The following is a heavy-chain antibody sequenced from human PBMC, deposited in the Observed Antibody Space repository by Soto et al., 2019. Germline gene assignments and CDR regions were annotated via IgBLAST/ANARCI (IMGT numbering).Heavy chain of an antibody. Sequence: EVLLLESGGGLVQPGGSLRLSCVVSGFTFNTFAMTWVRQAPGKGLEWVSALSGSGSLSYYADSVKGRFTISRDNSKNTLYLQMNNLRVDVTAVYFCARDRGGALDSWGQGTLVTVSS. CDR2: LSGSGSLS. D-gene: IGHD2-15*01. J-gene: IGHJ4*02. CDR1: GFTFNTFA. V-gene: IGHV3-23*01. CDR3: ARDRGGALDS.